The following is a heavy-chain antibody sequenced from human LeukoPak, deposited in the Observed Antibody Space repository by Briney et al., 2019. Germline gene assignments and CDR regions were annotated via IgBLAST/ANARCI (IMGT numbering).Heavy chain of an antibody. J-gene: IGHJ4*02. Sequence: SETLSLTCAVYGGSFSGYYWSWSRQPPGKGLEWMGEINHSGSTNYNPSLKSRVTISVDTSKNQFSLKLSSVTAADTAVYYCARGRYSSSWYSRGLGYWGQGTLVTVSS. V-gene: IGHV4-34*01. D-gene: IGHD6-13*01. CDR3: ARGRYSSSWYSRGLGY. CDR1: GGSFSGYY. CDR2: INHSGST.